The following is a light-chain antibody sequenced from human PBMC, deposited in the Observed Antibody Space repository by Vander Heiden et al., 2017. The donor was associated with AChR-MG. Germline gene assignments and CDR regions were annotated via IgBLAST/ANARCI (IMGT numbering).Light chain of an antibody. Sequence: QSALTQPASVSWSPGQSITISCTGTSSDVGSYNLVSWYQQHPGKAPKLMIYEGSKRPSGVSNRFSGSKSGKKASLTITGLQAEDEADDYCCAYEGSILRWVFGGGTKLTVL. V-gene: IGLV2-23*01. CDR3: CAYEGSILRWV. CDR2: EGS. J-gene: IGLJ3*02. CDR1: SSDVGSYNL.